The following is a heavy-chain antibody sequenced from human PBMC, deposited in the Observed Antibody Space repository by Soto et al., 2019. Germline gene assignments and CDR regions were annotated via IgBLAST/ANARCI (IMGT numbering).Heavy chain of an antibody. J-gene: IGHJ6*02. CDR1: GGTFSSYA. CDR3: ARDDFWSGYCTPYYYYGMDV. Sequence: SVKVSCKASGGTFSSYAISWVRQAPGQGLEWMGGIIPIFGTANYAQKFQGRVTITADKSTSTAYMELSSLRSEDTAVYYCARDDFWSGYCTPYYYYGMDVWGQGTTVTVSS. D-gene: IGHD3-3*01. CDR2: IIPIFGTA. V-gene: IGHV1-69*06.